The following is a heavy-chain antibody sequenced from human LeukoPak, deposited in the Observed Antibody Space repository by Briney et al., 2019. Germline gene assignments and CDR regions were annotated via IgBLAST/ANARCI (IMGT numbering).Heavy chain of an antibody. J-gene: IGHJ5*02. V-gene: IGHV4-59*11. CDR2: IYYSGST. CDR1: GGSISSHY. Sequence: SETPSLTCTVSGGSISSHYWSWIRQPPGKGLEWIGYIYYSGSTNYNPSLKSRVTISVDTSKNQFSLKLSSVTAADTAVYYCARDSYDFWSGYSPGWNWFDPWGQGTLVTVSS. D-gene: IGHD3-3*01. CDR3: ARDSYDFWSGYSPGWNWFDP.